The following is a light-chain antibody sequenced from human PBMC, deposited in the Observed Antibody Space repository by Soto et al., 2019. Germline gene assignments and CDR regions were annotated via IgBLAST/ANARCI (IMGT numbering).Light chain of an antibody. CDR3: CSFTNKNSDV. J-gene: IGLJ1*01. V-gene: IGLV2-18*02. Sequence: QSVLTQPPSVSGSPGQSVTISCTGTSSDVGSYNRVSWYQQPPGTAPKVMIYEVSNRPSGVPDRFSGSKSGNTASLTISGLRAEDEADYFCCSFTNKNSDVFGTGTKVTV. CDR2: EVS. CDR1: SSDVGSYNR.